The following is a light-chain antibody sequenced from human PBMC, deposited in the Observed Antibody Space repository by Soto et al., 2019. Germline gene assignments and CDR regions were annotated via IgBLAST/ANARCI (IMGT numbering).Light chain of an antibody. CDR1: QSVSSNY. V-gene: IGKV3-20*01. CDR2: GAS. CDR3: EQYDKSIT. Sequence: EIVLTQSPGNLSLSPGERATRSCRASQSVSSNYLAWYQQKPGQAPRLLIYGASSRATGIPDRFSGSGSGTDFTLTINRLEPEDFAVYYCEQYDKSITVGGGTKVDIK. J-gene: IGKJ4*01.